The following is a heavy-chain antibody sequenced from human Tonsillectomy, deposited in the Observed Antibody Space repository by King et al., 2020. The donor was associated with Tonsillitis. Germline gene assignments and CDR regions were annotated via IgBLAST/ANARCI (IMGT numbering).Heavy chain of an antibody. D-gene: IGHD2-21*02. Sequence: VQLVESGAELKKPGESLKISCQVSGYTFIKNWIGWVRQMPGKGFEWRGSVHPGDSDTRYSPSFQGQVTISADQSSSTAYLQWTSLKASDTAMYYCARLADCGGDCYSPVDYYYYYMDVWGKGTAVTVS. CDR2: VHPGDSDT. V-gene: IGHV5-51*01. J-gene: IGHJ6*03. CDR1: GYTFIKNW. CDR3: ARLADCGGDCYSPVDYYYYYMDV.